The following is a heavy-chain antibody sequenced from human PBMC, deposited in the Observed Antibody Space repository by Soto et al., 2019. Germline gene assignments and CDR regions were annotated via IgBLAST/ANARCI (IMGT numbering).Heavy chain of an antibody. V-gene: IGHV3-30*18. CDR2: ISYDGSNK. CDR3: AKERGVAAAGTEAEYFQH. Sequence: QVQLMESGGGVVQPGRSLRLSCAASGFTFSSYGMHWVRQAPGKGLEWVAVISYDGSNKYYADSVKGRFTISRDNSKNPLYLQMNSLRAEDTAVYYCAKERGVAAAGTEAEYFQHWDQGTLVTVSS. CDR1: GFTFSSYG. J-gene: IGHJ1*01. D-gene: IGHD6-13*01.